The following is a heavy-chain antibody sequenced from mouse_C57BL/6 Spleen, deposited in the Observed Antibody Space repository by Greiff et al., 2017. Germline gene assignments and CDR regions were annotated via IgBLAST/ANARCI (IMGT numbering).Heavy chain of an antibody. D-gene: IGHD4-1*01. J-gene: IGHJ4*01. CDR3: AREELGRENYAMDY. CDR1: GYSITSGYY. Sequence: EVKLMESGPGLVKPSQSLSLTCSVTGYSITSGYYWNWIRQFPGNKLEWMGYISYDGSNNYNPSLKNRISITRDTSKNQFFLKLNSVTTEDTATYDCAREELGRENYAMDYWGQGTSVTVSS. CDR2: ISYDGSN. V-gene: IGHV3-6*01.